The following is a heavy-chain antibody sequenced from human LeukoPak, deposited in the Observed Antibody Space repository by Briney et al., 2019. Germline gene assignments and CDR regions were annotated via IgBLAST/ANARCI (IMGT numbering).Heavy chain of an antibody. CDR3: ARRLSGSDSHAFDI. CDR1: GFTFSDSY. D-gene: IGHD5-12*01. CDR2: IRTSGTTI. Sequence: GGSLRLSCAASGFTFSDSYMSWIRQAPGKGLEWLSYIRTSGTTIYHADSVKGRFTISRDNAKNSLYLQMNSLRAEDTAVYYCARRLSGSDSHAFDIWGQGTMVTVSS. V-gene: IGHV3-11*01. J-gene: IGHJ3*02.